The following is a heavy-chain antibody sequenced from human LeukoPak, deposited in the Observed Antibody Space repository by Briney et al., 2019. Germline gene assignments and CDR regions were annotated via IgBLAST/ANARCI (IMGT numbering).Heavy chain of an antibody. CDR2: ISYDGSNK. CDR1: GFTFSSYG. J-gene: IGHJ4*02. Sequence: GGSLRLSCAASGFTFSSYGMHWVRQAPGKGLEWVAVISYDGSNKYYADSVKGRFTISRDDSKNTLYLQMNSLRAEDTAVYYCAKRSSSGYYSDYFDYWGQGTLVTVSS. D-gene: IGHD3-22*01. V-gene: IGHV3-30*18. CDR3: AKRSSSGYYSDYFDY.